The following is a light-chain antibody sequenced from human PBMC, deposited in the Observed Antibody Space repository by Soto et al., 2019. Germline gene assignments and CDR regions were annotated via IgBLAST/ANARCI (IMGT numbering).Light chain of an antibody. J-gene: IGLJ1*01. V-gene: IGLV2-14*01. CDR2: DVI. CDR3: TSYTSSSTPYV. CDR1: SSDVGGYTY. Sequence: QSALTQPASVSGSPGQSITISCAGTSSDVGGYTYVSWYQQHPGKAPKLMIYDVINRPSGVSNRLSGSKSGNTASLTISGLQAEDEADYYCTSYTSSSTPYVFGGGTKVTVL.